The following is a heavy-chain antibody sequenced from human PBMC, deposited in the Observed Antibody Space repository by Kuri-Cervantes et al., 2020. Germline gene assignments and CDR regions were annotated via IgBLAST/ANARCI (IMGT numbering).Heavy chain of an antibody. CDR3: ARGVWQQPVLGALDI. CDR1: GGSINTYY. D-gene: IGHD6-13*01. Sequence: GSLRLSCTVPGGSINTYYWTWIRQPPGKGLEWIGYIYYSGSTNYNPSLKSRVTISLDTSKNQFSLKLSSVIAADTAIYYCARGVWQQPVLGALDIWGQGTMVTVSS. V-gene: IGHV4-59*01. CDR2: IYYSGST. J-gene: IGHJ3*02.